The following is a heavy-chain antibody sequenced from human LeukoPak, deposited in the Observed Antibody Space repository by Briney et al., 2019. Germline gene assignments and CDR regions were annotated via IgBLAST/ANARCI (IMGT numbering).Heavy chain of an antibody. Sequence: GGSLRLSCAASGFTFSSYAMSWVRQAPGKGLEWVSAISGSGGSTYYADSVKGRFTISRDNSKNTLYLQMNSLRAEDTAVYYCAKLWDYCSGGSCYPYYYYGMDVWGQGTTVTVSS. CDR2: ISGSGGST. J-gene: IGHJ6*02. V-gene: IGHV3-23*01. CDR3: AKLWDYCSGGSCYPYYYYGMDV. D-gene: IGHD2-15*01. CDR1: GFTFSSYA.